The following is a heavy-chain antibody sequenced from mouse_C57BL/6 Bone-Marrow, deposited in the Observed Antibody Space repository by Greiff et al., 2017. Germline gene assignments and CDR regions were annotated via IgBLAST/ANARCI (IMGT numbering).Heavy chain of an antibody. CDR2: IHPNSGST. CDR1: GYTFTSYW. V-gene: IGHV1-64*01. CDR3: AREALYGNFDY. J-gene: IGHJ2*01. Sequence: QVQLQQPGAELVKPGASVKLSCKASGYTFTSYWMHWVKQRPGQGLEWIGMIHPNSGSTNYNEKFKSKATLTVDKSSSTAYMQLSSLTSEDSAVYYCAREALYGNFDYWGQGTTLTVSS. D-gene: IGHD2-1*01.